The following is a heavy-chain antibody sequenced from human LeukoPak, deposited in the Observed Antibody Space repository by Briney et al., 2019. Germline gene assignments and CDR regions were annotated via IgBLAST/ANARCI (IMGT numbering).Heavy chain of an antibody. J-gene: IGHJ4*02. Sequence: PSQTLSLTCTVSGGSISSGGYYWSWIRQLPGKGLDWIGYIYSSGTTYYNPSLKSRVTMSVDTSKNQFSLKLISVTAAVTAVYYCARDVTGGSYFDYWGQGILVTVSS. CDR2: IYSSGTT. V-gene: IGHV4-31*03. D-gene: IGHD1-26*01. CDR3: ARDVTGGSYFDY. CDR1: GGSISSGGYY.